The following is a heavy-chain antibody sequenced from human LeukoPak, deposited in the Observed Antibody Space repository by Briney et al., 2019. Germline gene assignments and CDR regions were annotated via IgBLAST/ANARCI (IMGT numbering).Heavy chain of an antibody. Sequence: GGSLRLSCAASGFTFSGSAMHWVRQASGKGLEWVGRIRSKANSYATAYAASVKGRFTISRDDSKNTAYLQMNSLKTEDTAVYYCTSLAAAGYYYDSSGYSRVDYWGQGTLVTVSS. CDR2: IRSKANSYAT. V-gene: IGHV3-73*01. CDR3: TSLAAAGYYYDSSGYSRVDY. J-gene: IGHJ4*02. CDR1: GFTFSGSA. D-gene: IGHD3-22*01.